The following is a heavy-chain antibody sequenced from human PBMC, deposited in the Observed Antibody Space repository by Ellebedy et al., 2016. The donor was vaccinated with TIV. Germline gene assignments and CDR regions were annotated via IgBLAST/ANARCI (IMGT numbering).Heavy chain of an antibody. CDR3: ARDSRYCGGDCPGGLQH. V-gene: IGHV1-69*13. CDR2: ISPIFGTT. J-gene: IGHJ1*01. Sequence: ASVKVSCKASGGTFSGNAINWVRQAPGQGLEWMGAISPIFGTTKYAQKFQGRVTLTADEYPSTAYMELSSLGSEDTAVYYCARDSRYCGGDCPGGLQHWGQGTLVTVSS. D-gene: IGHD2-21*02. CDR1: GGTFSGNA.